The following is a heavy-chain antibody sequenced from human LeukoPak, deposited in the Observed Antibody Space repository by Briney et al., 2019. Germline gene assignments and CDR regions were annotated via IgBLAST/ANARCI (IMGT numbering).Heavy chain of an antibody. J-gene: IGHJ4*02. Sequence: GGSLRLSCAASGFTFSSYEMNWVRQAPGKGLEWVSYISSSGSTIYYADSVKGRFTISRDNAKNSLCLQMNSLRAEDTAVYYCATDSSGYYLSYSDYWGQGTLVTVSS. V-gene: IGHV3-48*03. CDR3: ATDSSGYYLSYSDY. CDR2: ISSSGSTI. CDR1: GFTFSSYE. D-gene: IGHD3-22*01.